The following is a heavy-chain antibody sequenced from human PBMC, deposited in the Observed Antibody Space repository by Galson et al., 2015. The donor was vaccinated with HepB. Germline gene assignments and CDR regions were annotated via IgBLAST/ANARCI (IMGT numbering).Heavy chain of an antibody. D-gene: IGHD2-2*01. CDR1: GYTFTSSR. J-gene: IGHJ5*02. Sequence: SVKVSCKASGYTFTSSRLTWLRQAPGQGLEWMGWITADTANKNYAQNPQGRVTMTTDTSTSTAYMERRSLRSDDTAVYYCARDCSDTSCFPWGQGTLVTVSS. CDR3: ARDCSDTSCFP. V-gene: IGHV1-18*01. CDR2: ITADTANK.